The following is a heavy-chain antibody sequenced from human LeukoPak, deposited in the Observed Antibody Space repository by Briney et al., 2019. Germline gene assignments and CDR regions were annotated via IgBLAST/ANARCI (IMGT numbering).Heavy chain of an antibody. V-gene: IGHV3-21*01. Sequence: GGSLRLSCAASGFTFSNYAMTWVRQVPVKGLEWVSSISRSGSYIYYADSVKGRFTISRDNSKNSLYLQMNSLRADDTAVYHCARGAGTIFGEYYYYMDVWGKGTAVTVSS. CDR2: ISRSGSYI. CDR1: GFTFSNYA. D-gene: IGHD3-3*01. CDR3: ARGAGTIFGEYYYYMDV. J-gene: IGHJ6*03.